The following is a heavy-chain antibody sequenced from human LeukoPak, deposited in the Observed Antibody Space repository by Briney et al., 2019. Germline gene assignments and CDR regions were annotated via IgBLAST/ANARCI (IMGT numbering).Heavy chain of an antibody. CDR3: AKARTLTTLLGD. CDR2: ISGSGYTT. D-gene: IGHD3-16*01. Sequence: AGGSLRLSCAASGFTFDDYGMSWVRQAPGKGLEWVSAISGSGYTTNYADSVKGRFTFSRDNYKNTLYLQMNSLSDEDTAVYYCAKARTLTTLLGDWGQGTLVTVSS. CDR1: GFTFDDYG. J-gene: IGHJ4*02. V-gene: IGHV3-23*01.